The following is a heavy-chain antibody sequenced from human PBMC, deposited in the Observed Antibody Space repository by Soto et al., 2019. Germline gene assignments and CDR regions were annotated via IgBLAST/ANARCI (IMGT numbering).Heavy chain of an antibody. V-gene: IGHV2-5*01. D-gene: IGHD1-1*01. CDR2: VYWNDDK. J-gene: IGHJ4*02. CDR3: AHLAIGGTTGYFDY. CDR1: GFSLSTSGVG. Sequence: QITLKESGPTLVKPTQTLTLTCTFSGFSLSTSGVGVGWIRQPPGKALEWLALVYWNDDKHFRPSLQSRLTNTNDTTKNQLVLTMTHMDPVDTGTYYCAHLAIGGTTGYFDYWGQGTLVTVSS.